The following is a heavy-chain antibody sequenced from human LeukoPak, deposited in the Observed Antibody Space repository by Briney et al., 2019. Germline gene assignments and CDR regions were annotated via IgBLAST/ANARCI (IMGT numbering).Heavy chain of an antibody. CDR3: ARAEQPHAFDI. Sequence: GASVKVSCKVVAYDFTGYHIHWVRQAPGQGLEWMGWINPNSGGTNYAQKFQGRVTMTRDTSISTAYMELSRLRSDDTAVYYCARAEQPHAFDIWGQGTMVTVSS. D-gene: IGHD6-13*01. CDR1: AYDFTGYH. V-gene: IGHV1-2*02. J-gene: IGHJ3*02. CDR2: INPNSGGT.